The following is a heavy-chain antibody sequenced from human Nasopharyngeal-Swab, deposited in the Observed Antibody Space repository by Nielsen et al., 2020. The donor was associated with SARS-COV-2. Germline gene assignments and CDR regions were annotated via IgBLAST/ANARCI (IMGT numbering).Heavy chain of an antibody. CDR2: INPNSGGT. J-gene: IGHJ5*02. CDR3: ARDRGDSGSLNWFDP. CDR1: GYTFTGYY. V-gene: IGHV1-2*02. Sequence: ASVKVSCKASGYTFTGYYMHWVRQAPGQGLEWIGWINPNSGGTNYAQKFQGRVTMTRDTSISTAYMELSRLRSDDTAVYYCARDRGDSGSLNWFDPWGQGTLVTVSS. D-gene: IGHD1-26*01.